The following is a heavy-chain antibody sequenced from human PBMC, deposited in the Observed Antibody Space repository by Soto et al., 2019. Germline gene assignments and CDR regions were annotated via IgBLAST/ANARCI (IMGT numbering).Heavy chain of an antibody. CDR1: GGSISSGGYY. CDR2: IYYSGST. J-gene: IGHJ5*02. Sequence: QVQLQESGPGLVKPSQTLSLTCTVSGGSISSGGYYWSWIRQHPGKGLEWIGYIYYSGSTYYNPSLKSRVTISVDTSKNPFSLKLSSVTAADTAVYYCARAEEGVGTMEIDWFDPWGQGTLVTVSS. D-gene: IGHD5-12*01. CDR3: ARAEEGVGTMEIDWFDP. V-gene: IGHV4-31*03.